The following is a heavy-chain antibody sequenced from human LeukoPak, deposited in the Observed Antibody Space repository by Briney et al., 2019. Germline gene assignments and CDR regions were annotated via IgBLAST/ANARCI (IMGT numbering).Heavy chain of an antibody. V-gene: IGHV4-4*09. J-gene: IGHJ6*03. CDR3: ARGGGYCSSTSCYMPYYYYYYMDV. CDR1: GGSISSYY. D-gene: IGHD2-2*02. Sequence: PSETLSLTCTVSGGSISSYYWSWIRQPPGKGLEWIGYIYTSGSTNYNPSLKSRVTIPVDTSKNQFSLKLSSVTAADTAVYYCARGGGYCSSTSCYMPYYYYYYMDVWGKGTTVTVSS. CDR2: IYTSGST.